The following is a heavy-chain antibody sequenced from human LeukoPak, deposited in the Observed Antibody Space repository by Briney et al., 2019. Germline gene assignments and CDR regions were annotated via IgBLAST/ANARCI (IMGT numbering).Heavy chain of an antibody. CDR3: ARDGSCLDF. CDR2: IKGDGSKI. J-gene: IGHJ4*02. V-gene: IGHV3-7*01. Sequence: GGSLRLSCGASGFTFSEYWMTWVRRAPGRGPEWVANIKGDGSKIYYVDSVKGRFTISRDNDKNSLYLQMNNLRVEDTAVYHCARDGSCLDFWNQGPLVNV. CDR1: GFTFSEYW. D-gene: IGHD2-15*01.